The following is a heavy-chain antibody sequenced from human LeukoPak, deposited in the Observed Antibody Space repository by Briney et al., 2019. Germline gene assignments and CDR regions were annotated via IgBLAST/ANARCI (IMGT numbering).Heavy chain of an antibody. CDR1: GFTFSSYE. J-gene: IGHJ4*02. D-gene: IGHD6-19*01. Sequence: PGGSLRLSCAASGFTFSSYEMNWVRQAPGKGLEWVSYISGSGTTIYYADSVKGRFTISRDNAKNSLFLQMNSLRAEDTAVYYCARTRAVAGNFDYWGQGTLVTVSS. CDR2: ISGSGTTI. V-gene: IGHV3-48*03. CDR3: ARTRAVAGNFDY.